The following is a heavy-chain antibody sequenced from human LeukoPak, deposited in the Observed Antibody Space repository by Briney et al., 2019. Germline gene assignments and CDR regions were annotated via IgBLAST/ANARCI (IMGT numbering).Heavy chain of an antibody. V-gene: IGHV3-48*02. J-gene: IGHJ4*02. CDR3: ARESASGYSYGYGDPFWPDFDY. CDR2: ISSSSSTI. CDR1: GFTFSSYS. D-gene: IGHD5-18*01. Sequence: PGGSLRLSCAASGFTFSSYSMNWVRQAPGKGLEWVSYISSSSSTIYYADSVKGRFTISRDNAKNSLYLQMNSLRDEDTAVYYCARESASGYSYGYGDPFWPDFDYWGQGTLVTVSS.